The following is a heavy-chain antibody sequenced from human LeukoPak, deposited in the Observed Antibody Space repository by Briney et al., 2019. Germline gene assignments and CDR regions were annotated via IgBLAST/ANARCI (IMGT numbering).Heavy chain of an antibody. Sequence: SVKVSCKTSGYTFTAYYIHWIRQAPGQGLEWMGGIIPIFGTANYAQKFQGRVTITTDESTSTAYMELSSLRSEDTAVYYCARSYGSGSYYPFDYWGQGTLVTVSS. CDR1: GYTFTAYY. J-gene: IGHJ4*02. D-gene: IGHD3-10*01. V-gene: IGHV1-69*05. CDR3: ARSYGSGSYYPFDY. CDR2: IIPIFGTA.